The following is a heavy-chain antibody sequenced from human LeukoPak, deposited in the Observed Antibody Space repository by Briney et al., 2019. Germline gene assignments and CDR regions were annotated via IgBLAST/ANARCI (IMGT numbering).Heavy chain of an antibody. V-gene: IGHV4-39*01. CDR1: GGSISSSSYY. CDR3: ARQAGGSGFGELDNWFDP. CDR2: IYYSGST. Sequence: PSETLSLTCTVSGGSISSSSYYWGWIRQPPGKGLEWIGSIYYSGSTYYNPSLKSRVTTSVDTSKNQFSLKLSSVTAADTAVYYCARQAGGSGFGELDNWFDPWGQGTLVTVSS. D-gene: IGHD3-10*01. J-gene: IGHJ5*02.